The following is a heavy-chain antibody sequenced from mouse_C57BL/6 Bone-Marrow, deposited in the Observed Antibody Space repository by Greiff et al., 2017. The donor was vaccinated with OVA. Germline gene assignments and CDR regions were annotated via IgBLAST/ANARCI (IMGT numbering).Heavy chain of an antibody. V-gene: IGHV1-59*01. CDR3: ARRAYYGSSYYYAMDY. J-gene: IGHJ4*01. Sequence: VQLQQSGAELVRPGTSVKLSCKASGYTFTSYWMHWVKQRPGQGLEWIGVIDPSDSYTNYNQKFKGKATLTVDTSSSTAYMQLSSLTSEDSAVYYCARRAYYGSSYYYAMDYWGQGTSVTVSS. CDR2: IDPSDSYT. CDR1: GYTFTSYW. D-gene: IGHD1-1*01.